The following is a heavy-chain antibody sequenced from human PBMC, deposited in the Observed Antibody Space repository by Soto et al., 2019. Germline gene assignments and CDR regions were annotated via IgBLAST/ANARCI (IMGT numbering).Heavy chain of an antibody. CDR3: AAGYDTGLDAFDI. CDR2: IFPGDSDT. J-gene: IGHJ3*02. CDR1: GYNFANYW. D-gene: IGHD3-22*01. Sequence: PGESLKISCKGSGYNFANYWIGWVRQMPGKGLEWMGMIFPGDSDTKKSPSLQGQITMSVDKSNSSAYLQWRSLKASDTAMYYRAAGYDTGLDAFDIWGQGTMVTVSS. V-gene: IGHV5-51*01.